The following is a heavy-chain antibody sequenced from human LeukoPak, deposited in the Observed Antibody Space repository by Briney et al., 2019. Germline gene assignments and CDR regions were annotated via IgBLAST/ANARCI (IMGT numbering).Heavy chain of an antibody. CDR2: INPSGGST. D-gene: IGHD3-3*01. CDR3: ASSITIFGVVIPPRYYYGMDV. V-gene: IGHV1-46*01. CDR1: GYTFTSYY. Sequence: ASVKVSCKASGYTFTSYYMRWVRQAPGQGLEWMGIINPSGGSTSYAQKFQGRVTMTRDTSTSAVYMELSSLRSEDTAVYYCASSITIFGVVIPPRYYYGMDVWGQGTTVTVSS. J-gene: IGHJ6*02.